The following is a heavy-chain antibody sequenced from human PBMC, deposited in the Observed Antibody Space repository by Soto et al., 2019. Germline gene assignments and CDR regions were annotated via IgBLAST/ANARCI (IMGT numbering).Heavy chain of an antibody. Sequence: GGSLRLSCAASGFTFSSYAMHWVRQAPGKGLEWVAVISYDGSNKYYADSVKGRFTISRDNSKNTLYLQMNSLRAEDTAVYYCAREQGNAGLPPLYYYGMDVWGQGTTVTVSS. CDR2: ISYDGSNK. CDR3: AREQGNAGLPPLYYYGMDV. V-gene: IGHV3-30-3*01. J-gene: IGHJ6*02. CDR1: GFTFSSYA. D-gene: IGHD1-1*01.